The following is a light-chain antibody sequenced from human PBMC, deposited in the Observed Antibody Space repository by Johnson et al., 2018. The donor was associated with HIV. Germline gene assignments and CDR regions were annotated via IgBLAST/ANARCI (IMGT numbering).Light chain of an antibody. CDR3: GTWDSSLSAYV. CDR2: DNN. V-gene: IGLV1-51*01. CDR1: SSNIGNNY. Sequence: QSVLTQPPSVSAAPGQKVTISCSGSSSNIGNNYVSWYQQLPGAAPKLLIYDNNKRPSGIPVRFSGSKSGTSATLGITGLQTGAEADYYCGTWDSSLSAYVFATVTKVTVL. J-gene: IGLJ1*01.